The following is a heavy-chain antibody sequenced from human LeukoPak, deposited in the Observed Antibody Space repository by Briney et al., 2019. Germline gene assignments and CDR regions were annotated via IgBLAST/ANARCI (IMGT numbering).Heavy chain of an antibody. D-gene: IGHD5-24*01. Sequence: SETLSLTCTVSGASISSDYWSWIRQPPGKGLEWLGYIYYSGSTNYNPSLKSRVTISVDRSKNQFSLKLSSVTAADTAVYYCATDRDGYNPGVIDYWGQGILVTVSS. CDR1: GASISSDY. CDR3: ATDRDGYNPGVIDY. CDR2: IYYSGST. V-gene: IGHV4-59*12. J-gene: IGHJ4*02.